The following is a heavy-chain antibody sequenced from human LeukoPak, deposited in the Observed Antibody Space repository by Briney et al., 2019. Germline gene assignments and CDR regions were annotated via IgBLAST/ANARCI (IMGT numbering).Heavy chain of an antibody. CDR3: ARDRGFYCGRDCRNRNWFDP. CDR2: ITSSTSYM. J-gene: IGHJ5*02. V-gene: IGHV3-21*01. CDR1: GFTFSSYT. D-gene: IGHD2-21*02. Sequence: PGGSLRLSCAASGFTFSSYTMNWVRQAPGKGLEWVSSITSSTSYMYYADSVRGRFTISRDNAKNSLYLQMNSLRAEDTAVYYCARDRGFYCGRDCRNRNWFDPWGQGTLVTVSS.